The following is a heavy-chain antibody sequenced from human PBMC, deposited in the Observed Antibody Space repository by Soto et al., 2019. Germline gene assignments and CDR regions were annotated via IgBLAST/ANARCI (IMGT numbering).Heavy chain of an antibody. V-gene: IGHV4-30-2*05. CDR1: GGSISSGGYS. J-gene: IGHJ4*02. Sequence: SETLSLTCAVSGGSISSGGYSWSWIRQPPGKGLEWIGYIYHSGSTYYNPSLKSRVTISVDTSKNQFSLKLSSVTAADTAVYYCARVEDYYDSSGYYYWGQGTLVTVSS. CDR3: ARVEDYYDSSGYYY. CDR2: IYHSGST. D-gene: IGHD3-22*01.